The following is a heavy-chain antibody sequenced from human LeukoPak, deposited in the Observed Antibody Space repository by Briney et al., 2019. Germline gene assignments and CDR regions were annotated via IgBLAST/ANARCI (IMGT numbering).Heavy chain of an antibody. Sequence: GASVKVSCKASGYTFTSYGISWVRQAPGQALDWMGWISDYNGNTNYAQKLQGRVTMTTDTSTSTAYMELRRLRSDDTAVYYCARDFHSSGYYHYFHYWGQGTLVTVSS. V-gene: IGHV1-18*01. CDR3: ARDFHSSGYYHYFHY. CDR2: ISDYNGNT. D-gene: IGHD3-22*01. CDR1: GYTFTSYG. J-gene: IGHJ4*02.